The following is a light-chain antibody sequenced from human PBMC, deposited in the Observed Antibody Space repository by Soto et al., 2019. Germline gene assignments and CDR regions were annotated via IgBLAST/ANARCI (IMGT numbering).Light chain of an antibody. V-gene: IGKV1-12*02. Sequence: DIRMTQSQSSVSASVGDRVTITCRASQIINKWLAWYQQKPGKAPTLLIYDASTLQSGVPSRFSGSGSGTEFTLTISSLQPEDFATYYCQQANSFPFTFGPGTKVDIK. J-gene: IGKJ3*01. CDR2: DAS. CDR1: QIINKW. CDR3: QQANSFPFT.